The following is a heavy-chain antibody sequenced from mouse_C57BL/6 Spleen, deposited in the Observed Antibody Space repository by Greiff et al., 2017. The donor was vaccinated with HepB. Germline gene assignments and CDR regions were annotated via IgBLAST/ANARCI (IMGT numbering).Heavy chain of an antibody. CDR1: GYTFTSYG. CDR3: ARSGSSYAMDY. CDR2: IYPRSGNT. D-gene: IGHD1-1*01. Sequence: QVQLKQSGAELARPRASVKLSCKASGYTFTSYGISWVKQRTGQGLEWIGEIYPRSGNTYYNEKFKGKATLTADKSSSTAYMELRSLTSEDSAVYFCARSGSSYAMDYWGQGTSVTVSS. V-gene: IGHV1-81*01. J-gene: IGHJ4*01.